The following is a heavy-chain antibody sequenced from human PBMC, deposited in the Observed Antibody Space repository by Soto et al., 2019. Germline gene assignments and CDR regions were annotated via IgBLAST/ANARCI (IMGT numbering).Heavy chain of an antibody. Sequence: GGSLRLSCAASGFTFSNYAMSWVRQAPGKGLEWVSSMGGSGGSTYYADSVKGRFGVSRDSSKNTLYLQMSSLRAEDTALYYCAKVPGAAMTSTASFDIWGQGTMVTVSS. V-gene: IGHV3-23*01. CDR3: AKVPGAAMTSTASFDI. CDR1: GFTFSNYA. J-gene: IGHJ3*02. CDR2: MGGSGGST. D-gene: IGHD2-2*01.